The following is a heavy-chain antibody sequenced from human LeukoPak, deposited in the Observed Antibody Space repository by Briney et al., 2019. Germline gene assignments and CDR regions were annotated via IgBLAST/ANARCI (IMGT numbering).Heavy chain of an antibody. J-gene: IGHJ3*02. CDR1: GGSISSTSW. Sequence: SETLSLTCAVSGGSISSTSWWSWVRQPPGKGLEWIGEIYHRGSTNYNPSLKSRVTISVDKSKNQFSLKLSSVTAADTAVYYCARGNDSSGYYLRAFDTWGQGTMVTVSS. CDR2: IYHRGST. V-gene: IGHV4-4*02. D-gene: IGHD3-22*01. CDR3: ARGNDSSGYYLRAFDT.